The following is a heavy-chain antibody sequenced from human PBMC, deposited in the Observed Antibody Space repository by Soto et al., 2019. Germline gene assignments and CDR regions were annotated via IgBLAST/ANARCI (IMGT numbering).Heavy chain of an antibody. CDR2: TSKSTGTI. V-gene: IGHV3-48*02. J-gene: IGHJ3*01. D-gene: IGHD3-22*01. CDR1: AISSSYYT. CDR3: AREALPYDDSHGYYVMAACDL. Sequence: EGSRRLSGAASAISSSYYTLQSVRLSPGNGLEWISHTSKSTGTIYYTDSEKGRFAISRDSAKNSLYLQMHNLRDEDSAIYYCAREALPYDDSHGYYVMAACDLWGQGTMVIVSS.